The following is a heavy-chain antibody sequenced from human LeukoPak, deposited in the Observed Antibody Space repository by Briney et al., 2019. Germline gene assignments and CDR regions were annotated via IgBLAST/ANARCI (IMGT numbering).Heavy chain of an antibody. V-gene: IGHV3-53*01. J-gene: IGHJ4*02. CDR1: GFIVSSNY. D-gene: IGHD3-3*01. CDR2: IYSGGST. Sequence: GGSLRLSCAASGFIVSSNYMSWVRQAPGKGLEWVSVIYSGGSTYYADSVKGRFTISRDNSKNTLYLQMNSLRAEDTAVYYCAKETYYDFWSGYQKFDYWGQGTLVTVSS. CDR3: AKETYYDFWSGYQKFDY.